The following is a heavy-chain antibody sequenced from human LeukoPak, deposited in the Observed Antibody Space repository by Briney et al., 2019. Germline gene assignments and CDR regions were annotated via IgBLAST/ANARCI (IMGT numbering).Heavy chain of an antibody. J-gene: IGHJ4*02. CDR3: AREAYDSSGYYSDY. V-gene: IGHV3-48*01. Sequence: GGSMRLSCAASGFTFSSYAMNWVRQAPGKGLEWLSYISGSDNNIHYADSGKGRFTISRDNSKNTLYLQMNSLRAEDTAVYYCAREAYDSSGYYSDYWGQGTLVTVSS. CDR1: GFTFSSYA. CDR2: ISGSDNNI. D-gene: IGHD3-22*01.